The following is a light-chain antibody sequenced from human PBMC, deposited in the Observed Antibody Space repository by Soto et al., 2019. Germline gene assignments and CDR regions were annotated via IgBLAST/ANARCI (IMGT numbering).Light chain of an antibody. Sequence: EIVMTQSPATLSVSPGESATLTCRASQSINRDLAWYVQKPDQAPRRVVYGASTWATGVPPRFTGSGSGTEFTLTMSGLQSADVAVYYCQQYKSWPITFGQGTRLENK. CDR3: QQYKSWPIT. CDR1: QSINRD. V-gene: IGKV3D-15*01. J-gene: IGKJ5*01. CDR2: GAS.